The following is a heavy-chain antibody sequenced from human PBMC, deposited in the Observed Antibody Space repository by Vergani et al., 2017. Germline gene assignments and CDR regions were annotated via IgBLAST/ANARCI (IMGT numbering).Heavy chain of an antibody. CDR1: GFTFNQYG. Sequence: QVQLVESGGGVVQPGRSLRLSCAASGFTFNQYGMHWVRQAPGKGLEWVAVTWNDGNNKKYADSVKGRFTISRDNSKSTMYLQMNSLRDADTGVYYCARDLRLLYNRFDPWGQGTLVTVSS. J-gene: IGHJ5*02. D-gene: IGHD1-14*01. CDR2: TWNDGNNK. V-gene: IGHV3-33*01. CDR3: ARDLRLLYNRFDP.